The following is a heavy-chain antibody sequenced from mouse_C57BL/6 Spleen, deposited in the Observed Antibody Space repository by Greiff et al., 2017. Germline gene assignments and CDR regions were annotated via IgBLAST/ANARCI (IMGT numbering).Heavy chain of an antibody. J-gene: IGHJ2*01. CDR3: ARRYGNYFDY. D-gene: IGHD2-1*01. Sequence: EVHLVESGGDLVKPGGSLKLSCAASGFTFSSYGMSWVRQTPGKRLEWVATISSGGSYTYYPDSVKGRFTISRDNAKNTLYLQMSSLKSEDTAMYYCARRYGNYFDYWGQGTTLTVSS. V-gene: IGHV5-6*01. CDR2: ISSGGSYT. CDR1: GFTFSSYG.